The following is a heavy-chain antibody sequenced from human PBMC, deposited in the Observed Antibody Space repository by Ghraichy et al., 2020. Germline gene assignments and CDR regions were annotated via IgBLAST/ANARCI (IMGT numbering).Heavy chain of an antibody. CDR2: ISCNGGNT. J-gene: IGHJ3*02. CDR3: AKGYSAGYDLNAFDI. V-gene: IGHV3-23*01. Sequence: GSLRLSCAASGFTFSTYAMSWVRQAPGKGLELGSAISCNGGNTYYADSVKGRFTISRDNSKNTLYLQMNSLRAEDTAVYYCAKGYSAGYDLNAFDIWGQGTMVTVSS. D-gene: IGHD1-26*01. CDR1: GFTFSTYA.